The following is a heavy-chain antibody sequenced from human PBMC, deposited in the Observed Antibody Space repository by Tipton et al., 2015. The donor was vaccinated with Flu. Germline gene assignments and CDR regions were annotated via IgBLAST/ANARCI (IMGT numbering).Heavy chain of an antibody. D-gene: IGHD1-14*01. J-gene: IGHJ2*01. CDR3: ARTTEVYWYFDL. CDR1: GFNVSDKY. CDR2: LYSGEST. V-gene: IGHV3-53*01. Sequence: SLRLSCAVSGFNVSDKYMSWVRQAPGKALEWVSILYSGESTYYADSVKGRFTISRDNSGNSLYLHLNSLRVEDTAVYYCARTTEVYWYFDLWGRGALVSVSS.